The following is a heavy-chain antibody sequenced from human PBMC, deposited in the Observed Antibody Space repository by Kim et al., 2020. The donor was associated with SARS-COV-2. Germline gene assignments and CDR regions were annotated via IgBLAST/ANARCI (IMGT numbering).Heavy chain of an antibody. V-gene: IGHV5-51*01. CDR3: ARFHDSSVLDY. CDR2: T. D-gene: IGHD3-22*01. Sequence: TRYSPSVQGQVTISADKSISTAYLQWSSLKASDTAMYYCARFHDSSVLDYWGQGTLVTVSS. J-gene: IGHJ4*02.